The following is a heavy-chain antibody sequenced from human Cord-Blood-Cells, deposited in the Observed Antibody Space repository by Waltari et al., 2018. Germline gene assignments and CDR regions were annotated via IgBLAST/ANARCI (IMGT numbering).Heavy chain of an antibody. CDR1: GYTFTGYY. D-gene: IGHD2-15*01. CDR3: ARVQCSGGSCYYYYGMDV. Sequence: QVQLVQSGAEVKKPGASVKVSCKASGYTFTGYYMHWVRQAPGQGLEWMGRINPNSGGQTYAQKFQGRLTMTRDTSISTAYMELSRLRSDDTAVYYCARVQCSGGSCYYYYGMDVWGQGTTVTVSS. CDR2: INPNSGGQ. V-gene: IGHV1-2*06. J-gene: IGHJ6*02.